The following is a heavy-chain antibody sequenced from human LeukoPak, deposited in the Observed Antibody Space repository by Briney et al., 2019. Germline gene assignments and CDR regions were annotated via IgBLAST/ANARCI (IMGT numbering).Heavy chain of an antibody. CDR1: GFTFSSYE. CDR2: INHSGST. J-gene: IGHJ6*03. CDR3: ARLFSPYYYYYMDV. Sequence: PGGSLRLSCAASGFTFSSYEMNWVRQAPGKGLEWIGEINHSGSTNYNPSLKSRVTISVDTSKNQFSLKLSSVTAADTAVYYCARLFSPYYYYYMDVWGKGTTVTISS. V-gene: IGHV4-34*01.